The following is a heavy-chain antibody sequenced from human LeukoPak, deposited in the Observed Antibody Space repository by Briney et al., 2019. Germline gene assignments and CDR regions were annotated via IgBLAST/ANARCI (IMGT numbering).Heavy chain of an antibody. Sequence: QPGGSLRLSCAASGFTFSSYAMSWVRQAPGKGLEWVSGISGSGGRTYYADAVKGRFTISRDESKNTLYMQMNSLRAEDTAVYYCAKELDSSGYFDYWGQGTLVTVSS. CDR3: AKELDSSGYFDY. V-gene: IGHV3-23*01. D-gene: IGHD3-22*01. CDR2: ISGSGGRT. CDR1: GFTFSSYA. J-gene: IGHJ4*02.